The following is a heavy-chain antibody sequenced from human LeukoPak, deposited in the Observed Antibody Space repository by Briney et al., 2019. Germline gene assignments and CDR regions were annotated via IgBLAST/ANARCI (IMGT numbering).Heavy chain of an antibody. J-gene: IGHJ6*03. V-gene: IGHV1-2*02. CDR1: GYTFTGYY. Sequence: ASVKVSCKASGYTFTGYYMHWVRQAPGQGLEWMEWINPNSGGTNYAQKFQGRVTMTRDTSISTAYMELSRLRSDDTAVYYCARVLRYCSGGNCYSGGLGYMDVWGKGTTVTISS. D-gene: IGHD2-15*01. CDR2: INPNSGGT. CDR3: ARVLRYCSGGNCYSGGLGYMDV.